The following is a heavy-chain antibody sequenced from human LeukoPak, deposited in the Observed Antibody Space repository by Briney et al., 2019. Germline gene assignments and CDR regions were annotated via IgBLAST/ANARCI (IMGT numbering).Heavy chain of an antibody. J-gene: IGHJ6*03. CDR3: ARRTGYNYYYMDV. Sequence: ASVKVSCXASGYIFTQYGISWVRLAPGQGLEWMASISTYTGDTNNAQNFQGRVTMTTDTFTSTAYMELRGLRSDDTAVYYCARRTGYNYYYMDVWGQGTTVTVSS. D-gene: IGHD3/OR15-3a*01. V-gene: IGHV1-18*01. CDR1: GYIFTQYG. CDR2: ISTYTGDT.